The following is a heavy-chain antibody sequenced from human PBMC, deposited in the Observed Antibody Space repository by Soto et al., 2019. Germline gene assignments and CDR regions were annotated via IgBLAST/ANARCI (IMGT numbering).Heavy chain of an antibody. D-gene: IGHD6-19*01. CDR2: IYHSGST. CDR3: ARGAVAGTGDWFDP. CDR1: GGSISSSNW. V-gene: IGHV4-4*03. J-gene: IGHJ5*02. Sequence: LRRTLSLTCAVSGGSISSSNWWSWVRQPPGKGLEWIGEIYHSGSTNYNPSLKSRVTISVDKSKNQFSLKLSSVTAADTAVYYCARGAVAGTGDWFDPWGQGTLVTVSS.